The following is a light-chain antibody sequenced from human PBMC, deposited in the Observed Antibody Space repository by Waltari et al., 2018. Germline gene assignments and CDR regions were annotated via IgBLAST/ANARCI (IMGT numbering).Light chain of an antibody. CDR3: SSHTSSGTPMV. Sequence: QSALTQPASVSGSPGQSITIPCSGTTRDVGGYNSVSLFVPLYQHRPGKVPKLIIYDATKRPSGVSNRFFGSKSGDTASLTISGLQADDEADYYCSSHTSSGTPMVFGGGTKLTVL. J-gene: IGLJ2*01. V-gene: IGLV2-14*03. CDR2: DAT. CDR1: TRDVGGYNS.